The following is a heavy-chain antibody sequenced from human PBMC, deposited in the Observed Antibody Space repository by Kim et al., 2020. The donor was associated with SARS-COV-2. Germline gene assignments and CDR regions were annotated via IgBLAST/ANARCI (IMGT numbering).Heavy chain of an antibody. J-gene: IGHJ5*02. D-gene: IGHD3-10*01. V-gene: IGHV3-33*05. CDR3: ARGAGLWFGASDP. CDR2: ISHDGTNK. Sequence: GGSLRLSCAASGFSFSDYGMHWCRQAPGKGLEWVTFISHDGTNKYFADSVKGRFTVSRDNSKNTVYLHMSTLRAEDTAVYYCARGAGLWFGASDPWGQGTLVTVSS. CDR1: GFSFSDYG.